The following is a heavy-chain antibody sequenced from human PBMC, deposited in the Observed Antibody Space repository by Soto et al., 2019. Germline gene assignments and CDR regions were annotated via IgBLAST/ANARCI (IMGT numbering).Heavy chain of an antibody. CDR3: EKDMIAEAGELNWFDT. D-gene: IGHD6-13*01. J-gene: IGHJ5*02. V-gene: IGHV3-23*01. CDR1: GFTFSSYA. CDR2: ISGSGGST. Sequence: GGSLRLSCAASGFTFSSYAMSWVRQAPGKGLEWVSAISGSGGSTYYADSVKGRFTISRDNSKNTLYLQMNSLRAEDTAVYYCEKDMIAEAGELNWFDTWGQGTLVTVSS.